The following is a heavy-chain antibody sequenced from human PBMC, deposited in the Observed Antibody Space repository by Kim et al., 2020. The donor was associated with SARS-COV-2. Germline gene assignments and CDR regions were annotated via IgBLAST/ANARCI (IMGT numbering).Heavy chain of an antibody. CDR3: ARMTRGQEWTY. J-gene: IGHJ4*02. D-gene: IGHD4-17*01. V-gene: IGHV3-7*03. CDR1: GFTFRTYW. CDR2: IKEDGSEE. Sequence: GGSLRLSCAASGFTFRTYWMSWVRQAPGKGLEWEAKIKEDGSEEYYVDSVKGRFTISRDNAKNLLYLQMSSLRGEDTAMYYCARMTRGQEWTYWGQGTLITVSS.